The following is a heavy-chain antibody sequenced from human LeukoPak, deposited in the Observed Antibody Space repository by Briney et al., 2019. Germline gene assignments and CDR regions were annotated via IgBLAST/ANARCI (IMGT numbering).Heavy chain of an antibody. CDR1: GFAVSSNY. J-gene: IGHJ4*02. CDR2: IYSGGST. D-gene: IGHD6-13*01. Sequence: PGGSLRLSCAASGFAVSSNYMSWVRQAPGKGLEWVSVIYSGGSTYYADSVKGRFTISRDNSKNTLYLQMNSLRAEDTAVYYCARGRSSSWTTPLYFDYWGQGTLVTVSS. CDR3: ARGRSSSWTTPLYFDY. V-gene: IGHV3-66*01.